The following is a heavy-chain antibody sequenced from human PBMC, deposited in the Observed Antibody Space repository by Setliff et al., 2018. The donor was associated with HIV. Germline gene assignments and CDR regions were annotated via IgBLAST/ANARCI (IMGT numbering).Heavy chain of an antibody. CDR3: AREGYYDSPDAFDI. D-gene: IGHD3-22*01. Sequence: ETLSLSCAASGFTFSTYSMNWVRQAPGKGLEWVSYISSSGTTIYYADSVQGRFIISRDKAKNSLYLQMNSLRAEDTAVYHCAREGYYDSPDAFDIWGQGTMVTVSS. V-gene: IGHV3-48*01. CDR1: GFTFSTYS. CDR2: ISSSGTTI. J-gene: IGHJ3*02.